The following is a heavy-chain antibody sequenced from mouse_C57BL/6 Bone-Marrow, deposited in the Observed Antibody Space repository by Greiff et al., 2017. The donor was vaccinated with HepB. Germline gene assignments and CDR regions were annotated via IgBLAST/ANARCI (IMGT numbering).Heavy chain of an antibody. J-gene: IGHJ4*01. CDR3: ARDDGYEIYYAMDY. V-gene: IGHV3-6*01. D-gene: IGHD2-2*01. Sequence: DVKLQESGPGLVKPSQSLSLTCSVTGYSITSGYYWNWIRQFPGNKLEWMGYISYDGSNNYNPSLKNRISITRDTSKNQFFLKLNSVTTEDTATYYCARDDGYEIYYAMDYWGQGTSVTVSS. CDR1: GYSITSGYY. CDR2: ISYDGSN.